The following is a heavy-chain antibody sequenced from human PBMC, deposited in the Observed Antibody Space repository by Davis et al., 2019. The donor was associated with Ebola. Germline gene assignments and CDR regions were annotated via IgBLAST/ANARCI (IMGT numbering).Heavy chain of an antibody. CDR1: GFTFSSYW. CDR2: IKQDGSEK. Sequence: GESLKISCAASGFTFSSYWMSWVRQAPGKGLEWVANIKQDGSEKYYVDSVKGRFTISRDNAKNSLYLQMNSLRAEDTAVYYCARGGVGATKAIFDYWGQGTLVTVSS. J-gene: IGHJ4*02. V-gene: IGHV3-7*01. CDR3: ARGGVGATKAIFDY. D-gene: IGHD1-26*01.